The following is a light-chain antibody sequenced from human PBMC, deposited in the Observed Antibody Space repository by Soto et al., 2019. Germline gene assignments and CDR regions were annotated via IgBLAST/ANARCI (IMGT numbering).Light chain of an antibody. CDR2: GAS. V-gene: IGKV3-20*01. CDR3: QQYGSSPQT. J-gene: IGKJ1*01. Sequence: EIVLTQSPGTLSLSSGERATLSCRASQSVSSSYLAWYQQKPGQAPRLLIYGASSRATGIPDRFSGSGSGTDFTLTISRLEPEDFAVYYCQQYGSSPQTFGQGTKVDIK. CDR1: QSVSSSY.